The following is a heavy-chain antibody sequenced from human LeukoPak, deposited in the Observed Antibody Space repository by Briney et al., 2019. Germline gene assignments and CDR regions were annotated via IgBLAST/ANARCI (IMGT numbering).Heavy chain of an antibody. CDR1: GGSISSSNW. V-gene: IGHV4-4*02. J-gene: IGHJ4*02. D-gene: IGHD5-18*01. CDR3: ASTAAAGYSFGGSFDY. CDR2: IYDSGST. Sequence: SETLSLTCAVSGGSISSSNWWSWVRQPPGKGLEWIGEIYDSGSTNYNPFLKSRVTISVDESKNQFSLKLSSVTAADTAVYYCASTAAAGYSFGGSFDYWGQGTLVTVSS.